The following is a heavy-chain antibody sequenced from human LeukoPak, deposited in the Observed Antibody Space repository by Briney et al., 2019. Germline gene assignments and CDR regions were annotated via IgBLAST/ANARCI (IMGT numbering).Heavy chain of an antibody. CDR1: GGSFSGYY. CDR3: ARGSSWFDT. V-gene: IGHV4-34*01. CDR2: INHSGST. Sequence: SETLSLTCAVYGGSFSGYYWSWIRQPPGKGLEWIGEINHSGSTNYNPSLKSRVTISVDTSKNQFSLKLSSVTAADTAVYYCARGSSWFDTWGQGTLVTVSS. J-gene: IGHJ5*02.